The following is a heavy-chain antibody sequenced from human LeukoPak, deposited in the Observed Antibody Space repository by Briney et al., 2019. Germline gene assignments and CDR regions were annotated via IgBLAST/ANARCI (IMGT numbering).Heavy chain of an antibody. V-gene: IGHV1-8*01. D-gene: IGHD2-2*01. J-gene: IGHJ4*02. CDR1: GYTFTSHD. Sequence: ASVKVSCKASGYTFTSHDLNWVRQATGQGVEWMGWMNPNTGNTGYAQKFQGRVTMTRDTSISTAYMELSSLRSDDTAVYYCARRDCSSTSCYLGVDHWGQGTLVTVSS. CDR3: ARRDCSSTSCYLGVDH. CDR2: MNPNTGNT.